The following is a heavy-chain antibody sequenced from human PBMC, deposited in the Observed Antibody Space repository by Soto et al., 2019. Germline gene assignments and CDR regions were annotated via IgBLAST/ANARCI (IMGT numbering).Heavy chain of an antibody. Sequence: SETLSLTCAVSGGSISSSSYYWGWIRQPPGKGLEWIGYIYHSGSTYYNPSLKSRVTISVDRSKNQFSLKLSSVTAADTAVYYCARVTLIWGQGTLVTVSS. CDR3: ARVTLI. J-gene: IGHJ4*02. V-gene: IGHV4-39*07. D-gene: IGHD2-8*01. CDR1: GGSISSSSYY. CDR2: IYHSGST.